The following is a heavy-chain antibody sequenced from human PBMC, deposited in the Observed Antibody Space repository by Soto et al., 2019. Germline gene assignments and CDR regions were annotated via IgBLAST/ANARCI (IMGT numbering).Heavy chain of an antibody. CDR2: IAYDGSNA. V-gene: IGHV3-30-3*01. CDR1: GFTFRNYA. CDR3: ARGDREAILVLVGARTGEYGIDI. Sequence: QVQLVESGGGVVQPGGSLRLSCAASGFTFRNYAMHWVRQAPGKGLECLAVIAYDGSNAFYRDSVKGRFTISRDNSKKTMYLPMNSLRCDETGSYSCARGDREAILVLVGARTGEYGIDIWGQGTTVSAAS. J-gene: IGHJ6*02. D-gene: IGHD2-15*01.